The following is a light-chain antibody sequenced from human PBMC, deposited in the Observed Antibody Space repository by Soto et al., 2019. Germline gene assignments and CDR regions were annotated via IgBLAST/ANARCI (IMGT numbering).Light chain of an antibody. Sequence: QSALTQPRSVSGSPGQSVTISCTGTSSDVGSYNYVSWHQQHPGKAPKLVIYDVTQRPSGVPDRFSASKSGITASLTISGLQAEDEADYYCCSYVAGDSFKFGGGTKLTVL. CDR3: CSYVAGDSFK. CDR1: SSDVGSYNY. V-gene: IGLV2-11*01. CDR2: DVT. J-gene: IGLJ2*01.